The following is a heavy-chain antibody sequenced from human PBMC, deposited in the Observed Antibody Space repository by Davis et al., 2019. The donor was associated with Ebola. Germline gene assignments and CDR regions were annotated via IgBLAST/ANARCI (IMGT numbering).Heavy chain of an antibody. CDR2: ISAAKGNT. J-gene: IGHJ4*02. V-gene: IGHV1-3*01. CDR3: ARTFVGGWLFDY. CDR1: GYTFSTYA. D-gene: IGHD3-16*01. Sequence: AASVKVSCKASGYTFSTYAIHWLRQAPGQRLEWMGLISAAKGNTKYSKKFQGRVTMTRETSAGTAYMKMSSLTSEDKAVYYCARTFVGGWLFDYWGQGTMVTVSS.